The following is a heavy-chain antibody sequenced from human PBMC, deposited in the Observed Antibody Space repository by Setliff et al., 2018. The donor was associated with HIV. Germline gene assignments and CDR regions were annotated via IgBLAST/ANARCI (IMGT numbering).Heavy chain of an antibody. CDR1: GYTLTELS. CDR2: FDPEDGET. D-gene: IGHD1-26*01. CDR3: ATEASGSYGYYFDY. J-gene: IGHJ4*02. V-gene: IGHV1-24*01. Sequence: ASVKVSCKVSGYTLTELSMHWVRQAPGKGLEWMGGFDPEDGETIYAQKFQGRVTVTEDTSTDTAYMELSSLRSEDTAVYYCATEASGSYGYYFDYWGQGTLVTVSS.